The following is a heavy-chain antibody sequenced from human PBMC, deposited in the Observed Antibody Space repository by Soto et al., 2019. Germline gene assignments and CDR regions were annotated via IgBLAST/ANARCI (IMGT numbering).Heavy chain of an antibody. J-gene: IGHJ4*02. CDR3: ARLVYDTRLNYMNFDF. CDR2: IFHDGTA. Sequence: QVKLQESGPGLATPSGTLSLTCAVSGVSISSGNWWTWVRQTPQRGLKYMGEIFHDGTANYYPSLDRRGAISVDTSKNQFSLKLTSVTAADTAIYFCARLVYDTRLNYMNFDFWGQGALVTVSS. CDR1: GVSISSGNW. D-gene: IGHD2-8*01. V-gene: IGHV4-4*02.